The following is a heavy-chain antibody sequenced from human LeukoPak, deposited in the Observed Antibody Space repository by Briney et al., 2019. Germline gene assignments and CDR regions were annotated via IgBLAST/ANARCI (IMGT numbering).Heavy chain of an antibody. D-gene: IGHD1-26*01. J-gene: IGHJ4*02. CDR1: GGSLSRYY. CDR3: ARSWAGMYYPFYYFDY. V-gene: IGHV4-4*07. Sequence: PSETLSLTCTVSGGSLSRYYWNWIRQPAGKGLEWVGRIYTSGSTNYNPSLKSRVTISADTSKNQFSLHLDSVTAADTAVYYCARSWAGMYYPFYYFDYWGQGTLVSVSS. CDR2: IYTSGST.